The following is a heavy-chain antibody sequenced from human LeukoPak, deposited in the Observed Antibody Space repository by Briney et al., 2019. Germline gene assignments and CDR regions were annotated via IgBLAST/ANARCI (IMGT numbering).Heavy chain of an antibody. V-gene: IGHV5-10-1*01. Sequence: GESLKISFKGSGYSFTSYWISWVRQVPGKGLEWIGRIDPSDSYTNYSPSFQGHVTISADKSITTAYLQWSSLKASDTAMYYCARHIVAAGTGLLGGIDYWGQGTLVTVSS. D-gene: IGHD6-13*01. CDR3: ARHIVAAGTGLLGGIDY. J-gene: IGHJ4*02. CDR2: IDPSDSYT. CDR1: GYSFTSYW.